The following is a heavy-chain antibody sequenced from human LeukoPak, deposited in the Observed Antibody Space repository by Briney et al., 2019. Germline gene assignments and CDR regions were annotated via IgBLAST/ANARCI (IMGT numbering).Heavy chain of an antibody. J-gene: IGHJ3*02. D-gene: IGHD2-15*01. CDR1: GGSSSGYY. V-gene: IGHV4-34*01. CDR2: INHSGST. Sequence: NPSETLSLTCAVYGGSSSGYYWSWIRQPPGKGLEWIGEINHSGSTNYNPSLKSRVTISVDTSKNQFSLKLRSVTAADTAVYYCARVTSDIVVVVALDDAFDIWGQGTMVTVSS. CDR3: ARVTSDIVVVVALDDAFDI.